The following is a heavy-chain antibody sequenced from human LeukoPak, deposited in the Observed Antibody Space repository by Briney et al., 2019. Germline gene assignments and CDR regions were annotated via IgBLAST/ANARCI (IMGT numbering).Heavy chain of an antibody. CDR3: ARDRTDHNPREYDAFDI. Sequence: SETLSLTCTVSGGSISSHYWSWIRQPPGKGLEWIGYIYYSGSTNYNPSLKSRVTISVDTSKNQFSLKLSSVTAADTAVYYCARDRTDHNPREYDAFDIWGQGKMVTVSS. CDR1: GGSISSHY. CDR2: IYYSGST. V-gene: IGHV4-59*11. J-gene: IGHJ3*02. D-gene: IGHD1-14*01.